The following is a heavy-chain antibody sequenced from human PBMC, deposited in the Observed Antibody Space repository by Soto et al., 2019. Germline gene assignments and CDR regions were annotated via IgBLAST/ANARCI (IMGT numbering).Heavy chain of an antibody. Sequence: PGESPKISCKGSGYTFTSYWISWVRQMPGKGLEWMGKIDPSDSYTNYSPSFQGHVTISVDKSISTAYLQWNTLQTSDTAMYYCARTLTTVTRNWFDPWGQGTLVTVSS. CDR2: IDPSDSYT. J-gene: IGHJ5*02. D-gene: IGHD4-17*01. CDR3: ARTLTTVTRNWFDP. V-gene: IGHV5-10-1*01. CDR1: GYTFTSYW.